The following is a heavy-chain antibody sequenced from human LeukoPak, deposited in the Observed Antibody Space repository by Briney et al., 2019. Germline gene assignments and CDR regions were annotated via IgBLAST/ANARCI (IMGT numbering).Heavy chain of an antibody. V-gene: IGHV3-30-3*01. J-gene: IGHJ4*02. Sequence: GGSLRLSCAASGFAFSSYAMHWVRQAPGKGLEWVAVISYDGSNKYYADSVKGRFTISRDNSKNTPYLQMNSLRAEDTAVYYCARAQGVAAAGDYWGQGTLVTVSS. CDR2: ISYDGSNK. D-gene: IGHD6-13*01. CDR1: GFAFSSYA. CDR3: ARAQGVAAAGDY.